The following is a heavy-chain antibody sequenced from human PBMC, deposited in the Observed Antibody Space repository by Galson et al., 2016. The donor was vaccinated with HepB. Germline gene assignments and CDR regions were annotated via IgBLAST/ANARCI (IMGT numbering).Heavy chain of an antibody. Sequence: SLRLSCAASGFTFDDYAMHWVRQGPGKGPEWVSSVSWNSGSVAYGDSVKGRLTISRDNARNSLYLQVNSLRAGDTAVYYCARDGSGWLFDSWGQGTLVTVSS. D-gene: IGHD6-19*01. CDR2: VSWNSGSV. CDR1: GFTFDDYA. J-gene: IGHJ4*02. V-gene: IGHV3-9*01. CDR3: ARDGSGWLFDS.